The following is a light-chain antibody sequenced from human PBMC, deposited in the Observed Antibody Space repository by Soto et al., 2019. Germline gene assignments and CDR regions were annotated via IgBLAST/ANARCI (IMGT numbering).Light chain of an antibody. CDR2: DAS. CDR1: QDISKY. Sequence: DIQMTQSPSSLSASVGDRVTITCQASQDISKYLNWYQQKPGKAPKLLIYDASNLETGVPSRLSGSGSGTDFTFYITSLQPEDIATYYCQQYDNVPPNTFGQGTKLEI. CDR3: QQYDNVPPNT. V-gene: IGKV1-33*01. J-gene: IGKJ2*01.